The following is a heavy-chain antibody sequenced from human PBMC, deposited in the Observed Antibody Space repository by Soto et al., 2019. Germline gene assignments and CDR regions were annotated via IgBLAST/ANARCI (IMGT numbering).Heavy chain of an antibody. D-gene: IGHD6-13*01. J-gene: IGHJ4*02. Sequence: GGSLRLSCAASGFTFSSYGMNWVRQAPGKGLEWVSAISSSSTYIKYADSVEGRFTISRDNSKNTLYLQMNSLRAEDTAVYYCAKDQGSSWYEIDYWGQGTLVTVSS. V-gene: IGHV3-21*04. CDR3: AKDQGSSWYEIDY. CDR1: GFTFSSYG. CDR2: ISSSSTYI.